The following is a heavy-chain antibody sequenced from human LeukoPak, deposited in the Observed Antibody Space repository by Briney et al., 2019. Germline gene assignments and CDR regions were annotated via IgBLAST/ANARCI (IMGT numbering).Heavy chain of an antibody. V-gene: IGHV1-18*01. CDR3: ARASYLVGATGRPRPTYYFDY. D-gene: IGHD1-26*01. CDR2: ISAYNGNT. CDR1: GYTFTSYG. J-gene: IGHJ4*02. Sequence: APVKVSCKTSGYTFTSYGISWVRQAPGQGPDWMGWISAYNGNTNYAQKFQGRVTITRDTSASTAYMELSSLRSEDTAVYYCARASYLVGATGRPRPTYYFDYWGQGTLVTVSS.